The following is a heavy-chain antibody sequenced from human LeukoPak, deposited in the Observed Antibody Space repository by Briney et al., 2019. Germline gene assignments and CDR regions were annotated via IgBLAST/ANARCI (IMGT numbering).Heavy chain of an antibody. CDR2: IYHSGST. CDR3: ARGAAAGPGDAFDI. CDR1: GYSISSGYY. J-gene: IGHJ3*02. D-gene: IGHD6-13*01. V-gene: IGHV4-38-2*02. Sequence: SETLSLTCTVSGYSISSGYYRGWIRQPPGKGLEWIGSIYHSGSTYYNPSLKSRVTISVDRSKNQFSLKLSSVTAADTAVYYCARGAAAGPGDAFDIWGQGTMVTVSS.